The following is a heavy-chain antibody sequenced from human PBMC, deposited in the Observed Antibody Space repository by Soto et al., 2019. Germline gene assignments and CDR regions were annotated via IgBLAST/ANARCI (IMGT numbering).Heavy chain of an antibody. CDR2: IYYSGST. Sequence: SETLSLTCTVSGGSISSSSYYWGWIRQPPGKGLEWIGSIYYSGSTYYDPSLKSRVTISVDTSKNQFSLKLSSVTAADKAVYYCARAQYYYDSSGYFDYWGQGTLVTVSS. CDR1: GGSISSSSYY. V-gene: IGHV4-39*01. CDR3: ARAQYYYDSSGYFDY. D-gene: IGHD3-22*01. J-gene: IGHJ4*02.